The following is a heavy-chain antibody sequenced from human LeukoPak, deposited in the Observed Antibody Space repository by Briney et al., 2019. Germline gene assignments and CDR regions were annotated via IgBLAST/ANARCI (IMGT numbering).Heavy chain of an antibody. CDR2: ISSSSSYI. Sequence: GGSLRLSCAASGFTFSSYSMNWGRQAPGEGREGVSSISSSSSYIYYADSVKGRFTISRDNAKNSLYLQMNSLRAEDTAVYYCARDTAMVNYDYWGQGTLVTVSS. CDR3: ARDTAMVNYDY. V-gene: IGHV3-21*01. CDR1: GFTFSSYS. D-gene: IGHD5-18*01. J-gene: IGHJ4*02.